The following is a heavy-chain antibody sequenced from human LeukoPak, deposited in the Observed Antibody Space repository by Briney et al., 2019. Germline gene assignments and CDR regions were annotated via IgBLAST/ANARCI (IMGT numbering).Heavy chain of an antibody. CDR3: ARGNSATTTFDF. D-gene: IGHD4-17*01. Sequence: GGSLRLSCRASGFSVDSVFMNWVRQPPGKGLEWVSFIMPGGHIDYTDSVKGRFTISRDSFKNTLSLQMDSLRVDDSAVYYCARGNSATTTFDFWGQGTLVTVSS. J-gene: IGHJ4*02. V-gene: IGHV3-66*01. CDR1: GFSVDSVF. CDR2: IMPGGHI.